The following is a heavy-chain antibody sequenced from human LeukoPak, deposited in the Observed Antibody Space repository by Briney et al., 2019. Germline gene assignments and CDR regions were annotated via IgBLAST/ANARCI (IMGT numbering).Heavy chain of an antibody. CDR2: ISNSGGST. J-gene: IGHJ4*02. V-gene: IGHV3-23*01. CDR1: GFTFSSYA. CDR3: AKDFVPRGGSYFPGFDY. D-gene: IGHD1-26*01. Sequence: GGSLRLSCAASGFTFSSYAMSWVRQAPGKGLEWVSTISNSGGSTYYADSVKGRFTISRDNSKNTLYLQMNSLRAEDTAVYYCAKDFVPRGGSYFPGFDYWGQGTLVIVSS.